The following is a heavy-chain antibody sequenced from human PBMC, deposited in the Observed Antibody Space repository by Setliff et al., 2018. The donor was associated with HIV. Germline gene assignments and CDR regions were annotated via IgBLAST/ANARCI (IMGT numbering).Heavy chain of an antibody. CDR1: GYSFTTHW. V-gene: IGHV5-51*01. J-gene: IGHJ4*01. CDR2: IYPGDSHT. D-gene: IGHD2-2*01. Sequence: GESLKISCETSGYSFTTHWVGWVRQMPGKGLEWMGVIYPGDSHTTYSPSFQGQVTISADKSISTAYLHWSTLQASDTATYYCARALWRDSSCAFHLWGPAALVTVSS. CDR3: ARALWRDSSCAFHL.